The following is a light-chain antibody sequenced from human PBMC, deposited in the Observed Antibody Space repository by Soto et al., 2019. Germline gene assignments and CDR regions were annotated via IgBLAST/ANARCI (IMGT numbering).Light chain of an antibody. J-gene: IGKJ1*01. V-gene: IGKV1-5*01. CDR2: GAS. Sequence: DIQMTQSPSTLSASVGDRVTLTCRASQYIHISLAWYQQQPGKAPKLLIYGASTLESGVPSRFSGSGSGTEFTLTISSLQPDDFATYYCQQYNSYSGTFGQGTKVDIK. CDR1: QYIHIS. CDR3: QQYNSYSGT.